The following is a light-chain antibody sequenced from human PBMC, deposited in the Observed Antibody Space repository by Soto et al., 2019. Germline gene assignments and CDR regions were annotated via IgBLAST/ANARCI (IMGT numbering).Light chain of an antibody. Sequence: SVMKQSPATLSVSPGERVTLSCRASQGISTNLAWYQQKPGQAPRLLIFDASTRATGITARFSGSGSGTEFTITSLRLQYEDFSVYYCQQSNDWPPTFGQGTRVE. J-gene: IGKJ2*01. CDR2: DAS. CDR3: QQSNDWPPT. V-gene: IGKV3-15*01. CDR1: QGISTN.